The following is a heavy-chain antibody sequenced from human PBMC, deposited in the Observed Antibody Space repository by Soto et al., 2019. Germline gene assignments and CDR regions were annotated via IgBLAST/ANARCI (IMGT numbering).Heavy chain of an antibody. D-gene: IGHD4-17*01. Sequence: QVQLVQSGAEVKKSGASVKVSCEASGYTFTSHDINWVRQATGQGLEWMGWMNPNSGNTGYAQKFQGRVTMTRNTSISTAYMELSSLRSEDTAVYYCARWDYGDYARFDYWGQGTLVTVSS. CDR1: GYTFTSHD. J-gene: IGHJ4*02. CDR2: MNPNSGNT. V-gene: IGHV1-8*01. CDR3: ARWDYGDYARFDY.